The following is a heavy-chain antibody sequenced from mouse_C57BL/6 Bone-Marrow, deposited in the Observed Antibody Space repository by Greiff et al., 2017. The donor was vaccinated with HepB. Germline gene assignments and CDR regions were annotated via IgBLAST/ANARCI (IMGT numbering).Heavy chain of an antibody. D-gene: IGHD1-1*01. Sequence: VQPQQPGAELVKPGASVKLSCKASGYTFTSYWMQWVKQRPGQGLEWIGEIDPSDSYTNYNQKFKGKATLTVDTSSSTAYMQLSSLTSEDSAVYYCASYGPRNYFDYWGQGTTLTVSS. CDR1: GYTFTSYW. J-gene: IGHJ2*01. CDR2: IDPSDSYT. V-gene: IGHV1-50*01. CDR3: ASYGPRNYFDY.